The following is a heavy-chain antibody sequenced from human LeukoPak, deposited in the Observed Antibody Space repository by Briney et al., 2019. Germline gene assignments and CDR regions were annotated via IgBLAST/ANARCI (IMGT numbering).Heavy chain of an antibody. D-gene: IGHD4-23*01. J-gene: IGHJ3*02. V-gene: IGHV1-69*04. CDR3: ARDEHGGNSLWAFDI. CDR1: GGTFSSYT. Sequence: ASVKVSCKASGGTFSSYTISWVRQAPGQGLEWMGRIIPTLGIANYAQKFQGRVTITADKSTSTAYMELSSLRSEDTAVYYCARDEHGGNSLWAFDIWGQGTMVTVSS. CDR2: IIPTLGIA.